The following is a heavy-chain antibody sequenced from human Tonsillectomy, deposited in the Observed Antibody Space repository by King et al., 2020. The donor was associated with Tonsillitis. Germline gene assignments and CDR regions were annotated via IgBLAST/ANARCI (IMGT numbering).Heavy chain of an antibody. D-gene: IGHD3-16*02. CDR2: ISGSGGST. Sequence: VQLVESGGGLVQPGGSLRLSCAASGFTFSSYAMSWVRQAPGKGLEWVSAISGSGGSTYYADSVKGRFTISRDNSKNTLYLQMNSLRAENTAVYYCANVRLGELSLSVFLDYWGQGTLVTVSS. CDR3: ANVRLGELSLSVFLDY. V-gene: IGHV3-23*04. CDR1: GFTFSSYA. J-gene: IGHJ4*02.